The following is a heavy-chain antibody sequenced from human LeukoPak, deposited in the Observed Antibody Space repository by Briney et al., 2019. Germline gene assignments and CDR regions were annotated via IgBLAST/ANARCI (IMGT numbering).Heavy chain of an antibody. D-gene: IGHD3-16*02. CDR2: ISGSGGST. V-gene: IGHV3-23*01. Sequence: GGSLRLSCAASGFTFSSYEMNWVRQAPGKGLEWVSAISGSGGSTYYADSVKGRFTISRDNSKNTLYLQMNSLRAEDTAVYYCAKDTTLYDYAWGSYHDYWGQGTLVTVSS. CDR1: GFTFSSYE. CDR3: AKDTTLYDYAWGSYHDY. J-gene: IGHJ4*02.